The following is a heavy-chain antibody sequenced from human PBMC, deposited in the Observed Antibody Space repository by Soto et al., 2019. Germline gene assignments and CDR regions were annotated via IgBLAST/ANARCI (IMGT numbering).Heavy chain of an antibody. V-gene: IGHV1-2*04. Sequence: QVQLVQSGAEVKKPGASVKVSCKASGYTFTGYYMHWVRQAPGQGREWMGWINPNSGGTNYAQKFQGWVTMTRDTSISTAYMELSRLRSDDTAVYYCAREDIVGVPAAMTGGGTYYYYYGMDVLGQGTTVTVSS. CDR1: GYTFTGYY. CDR2: INPNSGGT. J-gene: IGHJ6*02. CDR3: AREDIVGVPAAMTGGGTYYYYYGMDV. D-gene: IGHD2-2*01.